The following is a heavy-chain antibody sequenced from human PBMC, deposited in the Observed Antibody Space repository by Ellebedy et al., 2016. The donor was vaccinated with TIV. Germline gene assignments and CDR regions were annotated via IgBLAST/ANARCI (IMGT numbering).Heavy chain of an antibody. CDR3: ARGVGGSSSFDY. D-gene: IGHD6-6*01. CDR2: ISYDGSNK. CDR1: GFTFSSYA. J-gene: IGHJ4*02. V-gene: IGHV3-30-3*01. Sequence: GESLKISCAASGFTFSSYAMHWVRQAPGKGLEWVAVISYDGSNKYYADSVKGRFTISRDNSKNTLYLQMNSLRAEDTAVYYCARGVGGSSSFDYWGQGTLVTVSS.